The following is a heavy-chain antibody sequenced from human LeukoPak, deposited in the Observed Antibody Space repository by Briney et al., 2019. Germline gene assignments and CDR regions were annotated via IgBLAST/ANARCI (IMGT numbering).Heavy chain of an antibody. D-gene: IGHD6-19*01. CDR2: INSDARST. Sequence: GGSLRLSCAASGFTFSNYWMHWVRQAPGRGLVWVSRINSDARSTSYADSVKGRFTISRDNAKNTLYLQMNSLRAEDTAVYYCARGADTGYSSDSWGQGTLVTVSS. CDR1: GFTFSNYW. CDR3: ARGADTGYSSDS. J-gene: IGHJ5*02. V-gene: IGHV3-74*01.